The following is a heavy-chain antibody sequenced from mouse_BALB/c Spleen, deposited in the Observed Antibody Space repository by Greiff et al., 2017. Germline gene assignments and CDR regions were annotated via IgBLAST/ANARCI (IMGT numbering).Heavy chain of an antibody. CDR3: ARDYYGSSFAY. D-gene: IGHD1-1*01. CDR2: INPSTGYT. V-gene: IGHV1-4*02. CDR1: GYTFTSYW. Sequence: QVQLQQSGAELAKPGASVKMSCKASGYTFTSYWMHWVKQRPGQGLEWIGYINPSTGYTEYNQKFKDKTTLTADKSSSTAYMQLSSLTSEDSAVYYCARDYYGSSFAYWGQGTLVTVSA. J-gene: IGHJ3*01.